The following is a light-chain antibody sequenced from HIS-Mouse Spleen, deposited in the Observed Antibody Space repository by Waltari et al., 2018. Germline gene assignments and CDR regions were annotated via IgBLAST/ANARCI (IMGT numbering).Light chain of an antibody. V-gene: IGLV2-8*01. CDR1: SRDVGGYNY. CDR3: SSYAGSNNSLYV. J-gene: IGLJ1*01. Sequence: QSALTQPPSAFGSPGQSVTISCTGTSRDVGGYNYVPWYQQHPGKAPKLMIYEVSKRPSGVPDRFSGSKSGNTASLTVSGLQAEDEADYYCSSYAGSNNSLYVFGTGTKVTVL. CDR2: EVS.